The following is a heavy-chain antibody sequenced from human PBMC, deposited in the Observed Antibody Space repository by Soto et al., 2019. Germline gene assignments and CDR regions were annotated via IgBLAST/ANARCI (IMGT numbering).Heavy chain of an antibody. CDR3: AKDIVSGYDYSYFDY. CDR2: ISWNSGSI. CDR1: GFTFDDYA. J-gene: IGHJ4*02. D-gene: IGHD5-12*01. Sequence: PGGSLRLSCAASGFTFDDYAMHWVRQAPGKGLEWVSGISWNSGSIGYADSVKGRFTISRDNAKNSLYLQMNSLRAEDTALYYCAKDIVSGYDYSYFDYWGQGTLVTVSS. V-gene: IGHV3-9*01.